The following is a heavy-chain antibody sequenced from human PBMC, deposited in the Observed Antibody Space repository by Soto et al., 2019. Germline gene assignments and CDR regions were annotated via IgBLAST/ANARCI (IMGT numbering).Heavy chain of an antibody. V-gene: IGHV3-30-3*01. D-gene: IGHD2-21*02. CDR2: ISYDGSNK. Sequence: QVQLVESGGGVVQPGRSLRLSCAASGFTFSSYAMHWVRQAPGKGLEWVAVISYDGSNKYYADSVKGRFTISRDNSKNTLYLQMNSLRAEDTAVYYCARDIDCYTSQGPVDYWGQGTLVTVSS. J-gene: IGHJ4*02. CDR3: ARDIDCYTSQGPVDY. CDR1: GFTFSSYA.